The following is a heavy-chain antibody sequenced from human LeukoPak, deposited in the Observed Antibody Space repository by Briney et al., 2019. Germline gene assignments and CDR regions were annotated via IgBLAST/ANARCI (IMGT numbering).Heavy chain of an antibody. V-gene: IGHV3-30*02. J-gene: IGHJ6*03. CDR3: AKDVGRRGYGGNSAIYYYYYYMDV. Sequence: SGGSLRLSCAASGFTFSSYGMHWVRQAPGKGLEWVAVIRYDGSNKYYADSVKGRFTISRDNSKNTLYLQMNSLRAEDTAVYYCAKDVGRRGYGGNSAIYYYYYYMDVWGKGTTVTVSS. CDR2: IRYDGSNK. CDR1: GFTFSSYG. D-gene: IGHD4-23*01.